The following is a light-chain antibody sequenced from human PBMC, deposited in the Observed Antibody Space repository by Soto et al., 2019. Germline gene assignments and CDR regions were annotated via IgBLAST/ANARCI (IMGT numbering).Light chain of an antibody. V-gene: IGKV3-15*01. CDR2: GAS. Sequence: EIVMTQSRATLSVSPGERATLSCRASQSVSSNLAWYQQKPGQAPRLLIYGASTRATGIPARFSGSGSGTEFTLTISSLQSEDFAVYYCQQCNNWPTFGQGTKVDIK. CDR3: QQCNNWPT. J-gene: IGKJ1*01. CDR1: QSVSSN.